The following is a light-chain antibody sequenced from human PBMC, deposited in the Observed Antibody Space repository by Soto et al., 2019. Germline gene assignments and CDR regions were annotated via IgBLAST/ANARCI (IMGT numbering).Light chain of an antibody. CDR3: SSYTSSSTLVV. Sequence: QPVSVSGSPGQSITISCTGTSSDVGGYNYVSWYQQHPGKAPKLMIYDVSNRPSGVSNRFSGSKSGNTASLTISGLQAEDEADYYCSSYTSSSTLVVFGTGTKVTVL. CDR2: DVS. J-gene: IGLJ1*01. CDR1: SSDVGGYNY. V-gene: IGLV2-14*01.